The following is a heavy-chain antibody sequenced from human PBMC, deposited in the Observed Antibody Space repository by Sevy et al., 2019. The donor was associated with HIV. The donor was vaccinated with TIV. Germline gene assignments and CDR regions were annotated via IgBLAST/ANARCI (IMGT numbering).Heavy chain of an antibody. V-gene: IGHV3-49*03. CDR1: GFTFGDYA. J-gene: IGHJ6*02. CDR2: IRSKAYGGTT. D-gene: IGHD1-26*01. Sequence: GGSLRLSCTASGFTFGDYAMSWFRQAPGKGLEWVGFIRSKAYGGTTEHAASVKGRFTISRDDSKSIAYLQMNSLKTEDTAMYYCTNSGSYYSHYYYYGMDVWGQGTTVTVSS. CDR3: TNSGSYYSHYYYYGMDV.